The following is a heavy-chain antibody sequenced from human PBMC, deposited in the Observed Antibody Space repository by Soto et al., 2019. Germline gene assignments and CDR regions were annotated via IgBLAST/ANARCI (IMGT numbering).Heavy chain of an antibody. CDR2: ISAYNGNT. CDR3: AREPYYDFWSGYHYVADHYGMDV. D-gene: IGHD3-3*01. CDR1: GYTFTSYR. V-gene: IGHV1-18*04. J-gene: IGHJ6*02. Sequence: ASVKVSCKASGYTFTSYRISWVRQAPGQGLEWMGWISAYNGNTNYAQKLQGRVTMTTDTSTSTAYMELRSLRSDDTAVYYCAREPYYDFWSGYHYVADHYGMDVWGQGTTVTVSS.